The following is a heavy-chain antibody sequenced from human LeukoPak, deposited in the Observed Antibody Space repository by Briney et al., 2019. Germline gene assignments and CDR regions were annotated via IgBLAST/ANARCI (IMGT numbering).Heavy chain of an antibody. Sequence: PSETLSLTCAVYGGSFSGYYWSWIRQPPGKGLEWIGEINHSGSTNYNPSPKSRVTISVDTSKNQFSLKLSSVTAADTAVYYCAERGYSGYDNQRYYYYGMDVWGKGTTVTVSS. CDR1: GGSFSGYY. CDR3: AERGYSGYDNQRYYYYGMDV. D-gene: IGHD5-12*01. J-gene: IGHJ6*04. CDR2: INHSGST. V-gene: IGHV4-34*01.